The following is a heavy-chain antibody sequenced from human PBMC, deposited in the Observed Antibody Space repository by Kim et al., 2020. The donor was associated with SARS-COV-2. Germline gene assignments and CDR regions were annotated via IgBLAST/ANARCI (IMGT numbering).Heavy chain of an antibody. V-gene: IGHV3-23*03. D-gene: IGHD1-26*01. CDR2: IYSGGSST. CDR3: ARDFSTSETYDEGGFGC. J-gene: IGHJ4*02. Sequence: GGSLRLSCAASGFTFSIYAMNWVRQAPGKGLEWVSVIYSGGSSTYYADSVKGRFTISRDNSKNTLYLQMSSLRAEDTAVYYCARDFSTSETYDEGGFGCWGQGTLVTVSS. CDR1: GFTFSIYA.